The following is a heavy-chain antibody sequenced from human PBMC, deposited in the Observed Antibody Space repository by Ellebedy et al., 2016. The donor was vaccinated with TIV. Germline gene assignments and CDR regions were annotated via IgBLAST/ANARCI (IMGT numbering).Heavy chain of an antibody. Sequence: SVKGRFTISSDNSNNTLYLQMNSLRAEDTALYYCARELSSWLDYWGQGTLVTVSS. J-gene: IGHJ4*02. V-gene: IGHV3-30*01. D-gene: IGHD6-13*01. CDR3: ARELSSWLDY.